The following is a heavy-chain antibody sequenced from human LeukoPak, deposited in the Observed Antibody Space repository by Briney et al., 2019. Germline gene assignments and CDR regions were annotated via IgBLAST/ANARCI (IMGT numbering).Heavy chain of an antibody. D-gene: IGHD1-26*01. CDR3: AGQGGTLDYFYY. Sequence: SETLSLTCNVSGGSTSTYYWSWIRQPPGKGLEWIGYISDGGVTSYNPSLKGCVTISVDSPKNRFSLRLTSLTAVDTALYYCAGQGGTLDYFYYWGPGSLVTVSS. CDR1: GGSTSTYY. J-gene: IGHJ4*02. V-gene: IGHV4-59*08. CDR2: ISDGGVT.